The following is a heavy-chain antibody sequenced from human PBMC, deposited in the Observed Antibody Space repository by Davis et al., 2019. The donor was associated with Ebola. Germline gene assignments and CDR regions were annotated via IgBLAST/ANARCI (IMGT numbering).Heavy chain of an antibody. V-gene: IGHV3-73*01. CDR2: IRSKANSYAT. CDR1: GFTFSGSA. D-gene: IGHD3-10*01. Sequence: GESLKISCAASGFTFSGSAMHWVRQASGKGLEWVGRIRSKANSYATAYAASVKGRFTISRDDSKNTAYLQMNSLRAEDTAVYYCAKVRLTVPDYWGQGTLVTVSS. J-gene: IGHJ4*02. CDR3: AKVRLTVPDY.